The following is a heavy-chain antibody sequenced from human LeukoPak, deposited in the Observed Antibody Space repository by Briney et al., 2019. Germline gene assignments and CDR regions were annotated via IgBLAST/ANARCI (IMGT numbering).Heavy chain of an antibody. CDR1: GYIFTKYV. CDR2: IKAGNGDT. CDR3: ARDDCGDTCYPGGY. V-gene: IGHV1-3*01. D-gene: IGHD2-21*01. Sequence: ASVTLSCKASGYIFTKYVVHWVRQAPGQRPEWMGWIKAGNGDTKYSQNFQDRLTITRDTSASTVYMELSSLTSEDTALYYCARDDCGDTCYPGGYWGQGTLVTVSS. J-gene: IGHJ4*02.